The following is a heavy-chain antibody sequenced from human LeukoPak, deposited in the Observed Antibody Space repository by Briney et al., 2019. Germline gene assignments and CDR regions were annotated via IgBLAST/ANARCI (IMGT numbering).Heavy chain of an antibody. V-gene: IGHV3-30-3*01. J-gene: IGHJ4*02. CDR1: GFTFSSYA. Sequence: GGSLRLSCAASGFTFSSYAMHWVRQAPGKGLEWVAVISYDGSNKYYADSVKGRFTISRDNSKNTLYLQMNSLRAEDTAVYYCARGKYRYCSSTSCSYFDYWGQGTLVTVSS. D-gene: IGHD2-2*01. CDR2: ISYDGSNK. CDR3: ARGKYRYCSSTSCSYFDY.